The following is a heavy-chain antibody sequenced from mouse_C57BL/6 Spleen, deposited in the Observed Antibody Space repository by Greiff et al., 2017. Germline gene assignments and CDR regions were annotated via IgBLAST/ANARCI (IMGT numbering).Heavy chain of an antibody. D-gene: IGHD2-4*01. CDR2: IYPGDGDT. CDR1: GYAFSSYW. V-gene: IGHV1-80*01. CDR3: ASCDYDDWTWFAY. J-gene: IGHJ3*01. Sequence: QVQLQQSGAELVKPGASVKISCKASGYAFSSYWMNWVKQRPGKGLEWIGQIYPGDGDTNYNGKFKGKATLTADKSSSTAYMQLSSLTSEDSAVYFCASCDYDDWTWFAYWGQGTLVTVSA.